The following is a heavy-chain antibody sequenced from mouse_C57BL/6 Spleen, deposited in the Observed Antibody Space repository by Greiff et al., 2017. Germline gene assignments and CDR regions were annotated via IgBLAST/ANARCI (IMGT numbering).Heavy chain of an antibody. CDR2: IDPSDSYT. D-gene: IGHD1-1*01. J-gene: IGHJ3*01. Sequence: VQLQQPGAELVMPGASVKLSCKASGYTFTSYWMHWVKQRPGQGLEWIGEIDPSDSYTNYNQKFKGKSTLTVDKSSSTAYMQLSSLTSEDSAVYYCARRGELRVFAYWGQGTLVTVSA. CDR1: GYTFTSYW. CDR3: ARRGELRVFAY. V-gene: IGHV1-69*01.